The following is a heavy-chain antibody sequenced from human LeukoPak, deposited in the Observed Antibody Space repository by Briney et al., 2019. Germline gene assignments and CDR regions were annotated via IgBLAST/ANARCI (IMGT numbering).Heavy chain of an antibody. CDR2: IYPADSDT. Sequence: GESLKISCQVSGYFFTNYWIGWVRQMPGKGLESMGIIYPADSDTTYSPSFEGQVTISADKSIDTVYLQWSSLKASDTATYYCARQSRDGSKTRGYYFDSWGQGTLVTVSS. CDR1: GYFFTNYW. J-gene: IGHJ4*02. CDR3: ARQSRDGSKTRGYYFDS. V-gene: IGHV5-51*01. D-gene: IGHD3-10*01.